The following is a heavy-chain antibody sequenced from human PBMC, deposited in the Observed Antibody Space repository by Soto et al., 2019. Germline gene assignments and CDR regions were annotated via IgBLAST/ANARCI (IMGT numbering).Heavy chain of an antibody. V-gene: IGHV4-31*03. CDR2: IYYSGST. D-gene: IGHD6-13*01. Sequence: PSETLSLTCTVSGGSISSGGYYWSWIRQHPGKGLEWIGYIYYSGSTYYNPSLKSRVTISVDTSKNQFSLKLSSVTAADTAVYYCARTPTAGAAAGLDYWGQGTLVTVSS. CDR3: ARTPTAGAAAGLDY. J-gene: IGHJ4*02. CDR1: GGSISSGGYY.